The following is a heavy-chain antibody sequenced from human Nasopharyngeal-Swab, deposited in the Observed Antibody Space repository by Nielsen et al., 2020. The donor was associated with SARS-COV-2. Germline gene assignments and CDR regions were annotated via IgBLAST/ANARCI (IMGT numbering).Heavy chain of an antibody. CDR2: TYYGSKWYN. V-gene: IGHV6-1*01. Sequence: QTLSLTCAISGDSVSSNNVGWNWIRQSPSRGLEWLGRTYYGSKWYNHYAPSVKSRVTIKPDTSKNQFSLQMDSVTPEDSAVDYCARGFLQTGFDYWGQGTLVTVSS. J-gene: IGHJ4*02. CDR3: ARGFLQTGFDY. D-gene: IGHD3-9*01. CDR1: GDSVSSNNVG.